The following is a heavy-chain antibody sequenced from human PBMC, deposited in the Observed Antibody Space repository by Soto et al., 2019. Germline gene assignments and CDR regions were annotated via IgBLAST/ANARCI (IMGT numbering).Heavy chain of an antibody. Sequence: SETLSLTCSVSSASLSSSTYYWSWIRQPPGRGPEWIGSIYYSGNTYYNPSLKSRVSISIDTSRNQFSLKLTSVTAADTAVYYCARLGGFYQAFDSWGQGTLVTVSS. CDR1: SASLSSSTYY. D-gene: IGHD3-22*01. CDR3: ARLGGFYQAFDS. J-gene: IGHJ4*02. CDR2: IYYSGNT. V-gene: IGHV4-39*01.